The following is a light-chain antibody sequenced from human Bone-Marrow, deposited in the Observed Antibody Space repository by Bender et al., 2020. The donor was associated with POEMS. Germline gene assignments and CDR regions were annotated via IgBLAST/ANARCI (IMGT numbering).Light chain of an antibody. CDR2: YDN. CDR3: AAWEDSLNGWV. CDR1: NIGSKT. Sequence: SYVLTQPPSVSVAPGKTASVTCGGNNIGSKTVHWYQQMPGQAPVLVIYYDNARPSGVPDRFSGSKSGTSASLAISGLQSEDEADYYCAAWEDSLNGWVFGGGTKLTVL. V-gene: IGLV3-21*01. J-gene: IGLJ3*02.